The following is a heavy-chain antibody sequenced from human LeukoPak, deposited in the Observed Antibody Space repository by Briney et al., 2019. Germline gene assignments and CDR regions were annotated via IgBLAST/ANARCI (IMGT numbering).Heavy chain of an antibody. J-gene: IGHJ4*02. Sequence: GGSLRLSCAASGFTFSSYAMHWVRQAPGKGLEYVSAISSNGGTKYYANSVKGGFTISRDNSKNTLYLQMNSLRAEDTAVYYCARDPREWAFWGFGGYYFDYWGQGTLVTVSS. D-gene: IGHD3-3*01. CDR3: ARDPREWAFWGFGGYYFDY. CDR1: GFTFSSYA. CDR2: ISSNGGTK. V-gene: IGHV3-64*01.